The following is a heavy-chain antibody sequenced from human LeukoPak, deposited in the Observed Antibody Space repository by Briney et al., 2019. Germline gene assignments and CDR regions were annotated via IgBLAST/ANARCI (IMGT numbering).Heavy chain of an antibody. D-gene: IGHD3-22*01. CDR2: IYYSGST. CDR1: GGSTSSYY. V-gene: IGHV4-59*01. Sequence: SETLSLTCTVSGGSTSSYYWSWIRQPPGKGLEWIGYIYYSGSTNYNPSLKSRVTISVDTSKNQFSLKLSSVTAADTAVYYCARVYYYDSSGHYYSKPPWFDPWGQGTLVTVSS. J-gene: IGHJ5*02. CDR3: ARVYYYDSSGHYYSKPPWFDP.